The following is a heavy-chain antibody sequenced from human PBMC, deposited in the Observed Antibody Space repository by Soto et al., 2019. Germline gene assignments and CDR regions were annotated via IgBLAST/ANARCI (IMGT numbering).Heavy chain of an antibody. J-gene: IGHJ6*02. Sequence: APVKVSCKASGYTFTSYDINWVRQATGQGLEWMGWMNPNSGNTGYAQKFQGRVTMTRNTSISTAYMELSSLRSEDTAVYYCARVYSYGLTYYYYYGMDVWGQGTTVTVS. D-gene: IGHD5-18*01. CDR1: GYTFTSYD. V-gene: IGHV1-8*01. CDR2: MNPNSGNT. CDR3: ARVYSYGLTYYYYYGMDV.